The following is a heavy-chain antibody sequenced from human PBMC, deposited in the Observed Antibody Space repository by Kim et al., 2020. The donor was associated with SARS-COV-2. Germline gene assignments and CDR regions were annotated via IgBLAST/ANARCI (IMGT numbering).Heavy chain of an antibody. CDR2: ISSSSTYI. CDR3: ARAQYSSSWYGVYYAMDV. CDR1: GFTFSSYS. Sequence: GGSLRLSCAASGFTFSSYSMNWVRQAPGEGLEWVSSISSSSTYIYYADSVKGRFTISRDNAKNSLYLQMNSLRAEDTAVYYCARAQYSSSWYGVYYAMDVWGQGTTVTVSS. J-gene: IGHJ6*02. V-gene: IGHV3-21*01. D-gene: IGHD6-13*01.